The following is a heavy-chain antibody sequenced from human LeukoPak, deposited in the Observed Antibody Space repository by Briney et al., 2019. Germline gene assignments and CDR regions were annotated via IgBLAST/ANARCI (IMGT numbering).Heavy chain of an antibody. CDR2: IYPGDSDT. CDR1: GYSFSSYW. CDR3: ARRFPEEAGYYTFNGFDI. J-gene: IGHJ3*02. Sequence: GESLKISCKGSGYSFSSYWIGWVRQMPGKGLEWMGIIYPGDSDTRYSPSFQGQVTISADKSISTAYLQWSSLKASDTAMYYCARRFPEEAGYYTFNGFDIWGQGTMVTVSS. D-gene: IGHD3/OR15-3a*01. V-gene: IGHV5-51*01.